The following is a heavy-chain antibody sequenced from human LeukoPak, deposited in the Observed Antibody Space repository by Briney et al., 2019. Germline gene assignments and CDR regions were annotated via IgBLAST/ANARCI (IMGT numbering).Heavy chain of an antibody. J-gene: IGHJ6*02. CDR3: AKDLGYSSSWNLSPYGVDV. Sequence: GSLRLFCAGPGFQVSRYALNWVRQAPGKGLEWVSGICASGGSTNYADSVKGRFTISRDKSKNTLSLQMNSLSVEDTAVYYCAKDLGYSSSWNLSPYGVDVWGQGTTVTVSS. CDR2: ICASGGST. CDR1: GFQVSRYA. D-gene: IGHD6-13*01. V-gene: IGHV3-23*01.